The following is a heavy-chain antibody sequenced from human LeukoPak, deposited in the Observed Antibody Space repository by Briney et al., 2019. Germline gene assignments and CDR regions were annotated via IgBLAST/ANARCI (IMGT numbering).Heavy chain of an antibody. V-gene: IGHV3-7*01. CDR2: INQDGSEK. CDR1: GFTLNW. Sequence: GGSLRLSCEAPGFTLNWMSWVRQAPGKGLEWVANINQDGSEKYFVDSVKGRFTISRDNAQNSVFLQMDSLKVDDTAVYYCARWVSQYYFDYWGQGTHVTVSS. CDR3: ARWVSQYYFDY. D-gene: IGHD2-21*01. J-gene: IGHJ4*02.